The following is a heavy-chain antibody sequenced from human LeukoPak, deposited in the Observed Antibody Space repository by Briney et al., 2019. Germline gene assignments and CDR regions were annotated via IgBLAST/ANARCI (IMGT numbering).Heavy chain of an antibody. V-gene: IGHV1-46*01. Sequence: ASVKVSCKASGGTFTSYAISWVRQAPGQGLEWMGIINPSGGSTSYAQKFQGRVTMTRDMSTSTVYMELSRLRSEDTAVYYCARARSRYSYDHNYYMDVWGKGTTVTVSS. D-gene: IGHD5-18*01. J-gene: IGHJ6*03. CDR3: ARARSRYSYDHNYYMDV. CDR1: GGTFTSYA. CDR2: INPSGGST.